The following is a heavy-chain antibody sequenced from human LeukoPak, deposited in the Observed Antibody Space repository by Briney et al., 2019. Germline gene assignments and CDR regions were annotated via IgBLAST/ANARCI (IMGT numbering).Heavy chain of an antibody. Sequence: SETLSLTCAVYGGSFSGYYWSWIRQPPGKGLEWIGEINHSGSTNYNPSLESRVTISVDTSKNQFSLKLSSVTAADTAVYYCARGIGYSYGRTHDYWGQGTLVTVSS. CDR1: GGSFSGYY. V-gene: IGHV4-34*01. J-gene: IGHJ4*02. CDR2: INHSGST. D-gene: IGHD5-18*01. CDR3: ARGIGYSYGRTHDY.